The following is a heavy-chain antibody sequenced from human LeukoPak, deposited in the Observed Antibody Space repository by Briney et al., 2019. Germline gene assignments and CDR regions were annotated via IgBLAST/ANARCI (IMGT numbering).Heavy chain of an antibody. Sequence: ASVTVSCKASGYTFTSYGISWVRQAPGQGLEWMGWISAYNGNTNYAQKLQGRVTMTTDTSTSTAYMELRSLRSDDTAVYYCARDFRYYYDSSGYYYTYWGQGTLVTVSS. D-gene: IGHD3-22*01. CDR3: ARDFRYYYDSSGYYYTY. CDR1: GYTFTSYG. CDR2: ISAYNGNT. V-gene: IGHV1-18*01. J-gene: IGHJ4*02.